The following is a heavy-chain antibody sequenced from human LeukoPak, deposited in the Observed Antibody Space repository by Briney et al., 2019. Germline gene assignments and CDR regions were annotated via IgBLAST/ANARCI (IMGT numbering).Heavy chain of an antibody. CDR2: IYYSGST. CDR3: ASLAVAGLSEGY. V-gene: IGHV4-59*05. D-gene: IGHD6-19*01. Sequence: SETLSLTCTVSGGSLNNYYWTWIRQPPGKGLEWIASIYYSGSTYYNPSLKSRVTISVDTSRNQFSLKLSSVTAADTAVYYCASLAVAGLSEGYWGQGTLVIVSS. CDR1: GGSLNNYY. J-gene: IGHJ4*02.